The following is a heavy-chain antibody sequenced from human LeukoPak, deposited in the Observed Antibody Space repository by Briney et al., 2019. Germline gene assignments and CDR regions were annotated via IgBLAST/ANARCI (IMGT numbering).Heavy chain of an antibody. CDR1: GYTFTSYD. CDR2: MNPNSGNT. Sequence: ASVKVSCKASGYTFTSYDINWVRQATGQGLEWMGWMNPNSGNTGYAQKFQGRVTITRNTSISTAYMELSSLRSEDTAVYYCVRAPSGYPIDYWGQGTLVTVSS. J-gene: IGHJ4*02. V-gene: IGHV1-8*03. D-gene: IGHD3-3*01. CDR3: VRAPSGYPIDY.